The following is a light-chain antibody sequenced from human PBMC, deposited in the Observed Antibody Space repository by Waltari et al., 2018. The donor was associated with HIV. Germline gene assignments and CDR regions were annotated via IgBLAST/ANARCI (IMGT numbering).Light chain of an antibody. CDR2: NNN. Sequence: QPMLTQPPSASGIPGQRVTISCSGTISNIGKNTVNWYQQFPGTAPKLLIYNNNNGPSGVPDRFSGSKSGSSASLAIRGLQSEDEADYYCASWDDRLSGQGVFGGGTRLTVL. J-gene: IGLJ3*02. V-gene: IGLV1-44*01. CDR1: ISNIGKNT. CDR3: ASWDDRLSGQGV.